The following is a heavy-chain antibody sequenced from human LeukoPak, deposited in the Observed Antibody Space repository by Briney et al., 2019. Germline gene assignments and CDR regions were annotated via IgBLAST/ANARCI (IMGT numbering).Heavy chain of an antibody. D-gene: IGHD1-20*01. V-gene: IGHV4-38-2*02. Sequence: SETLSLTCSVSGMSNASRHYRGWIRRSPGKGLEWIGSTSHSDSPYYNPSLESRVTISLDTSRNQFSLKLSSVTAADTAVYYCARALRPYNWKSGDAFDIWGQGTMVTVSS. J-gene: IGHJ3*02. CDR3: ARALRPYNWKSGDAFDI. CDR1: GMSNASRHY. CDR2: TSHSDSP.